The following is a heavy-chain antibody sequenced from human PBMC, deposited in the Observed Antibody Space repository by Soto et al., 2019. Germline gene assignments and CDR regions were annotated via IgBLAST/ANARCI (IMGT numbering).Heavy chain of an antibody. V-gene: IGHV3-33*01. CDR1: GFTFSSYG. CDR2: IWYDGSNK. CDR3: ARAKDSSGYQTLDY. Sequence: PGGSLRLSCAASGFTFSSYGMHWVRQAPGKGLEWVAVIWYDGSNKYYADSVKGRFTISRDNSKNTLYLQMNSLRAEDTAVYYCARAKDSSGYQTLDYWGQGTLVTVSS. J-gene: IGHJ4*02. D-gene: IGHD3-22*01.